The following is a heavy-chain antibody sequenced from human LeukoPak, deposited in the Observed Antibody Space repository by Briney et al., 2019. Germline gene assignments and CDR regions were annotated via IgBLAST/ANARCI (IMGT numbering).Heavy chain of an antibody. CDR1: GHIFTTHY. Sequence: GASVTVSCKTSGHIFTTHYIHWMRQAPGQRLEWLGRVNTDNTKSEYSQKFQGRVIITRDTSASTAYMEMSGLRSEDTAMHYCAMSVEMAAIPSFDYWGQGTLVTVSS. CDR3: AMSVEMAAIPSFDY. D-gene: IGHD5-24*01. J-gene: IGHJ4*02. CDR2: VNTDNTKS. V-gene: IGHV1-3*04.